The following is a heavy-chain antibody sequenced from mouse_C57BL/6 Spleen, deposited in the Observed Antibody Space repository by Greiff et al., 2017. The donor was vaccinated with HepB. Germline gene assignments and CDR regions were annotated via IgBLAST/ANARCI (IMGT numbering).Heavy chain of an antibody. CDR3: ARSYGSSSFAY. J-gene: IGHJ3*01. D-gene: IGHD1-1*01. Sequence: VQLQQSGAELVRPGTSVKVSCKASGYAFTNYLIEWVKQRPGQGLEWIGVINPGSGGTNYNEKFKGKATLTADKSSSTAYMQLSSLTSEDSAVDFCARSYGSSSFAYWGQGTLVTVSA. V-gene: IGHV1-54*01. CDR1: GYAFTNYL. CDR2: INPGSGGT.